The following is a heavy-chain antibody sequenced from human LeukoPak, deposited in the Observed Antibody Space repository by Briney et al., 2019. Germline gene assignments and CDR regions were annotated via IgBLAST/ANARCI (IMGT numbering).Heavy chain of an antibody. CDR1: GFTFDDYA. D-gene: IGHD2-15*01. Sequence: PGRSLRLSCAASGFTFDDYAMHWVRQAPGKGLEWVSGISWNSGRIGYADSVKGRFTISRDNAKNSLYLQMNSLRAEDTALYYCAKGATIAATLGWFDPWGQGTLVTVSS. J-gene: IGHJ5*02. CDR3: AKGATIAATLGWFDP. V-gene: IGHV3-9*01. CDR2: ISWNSGRI.